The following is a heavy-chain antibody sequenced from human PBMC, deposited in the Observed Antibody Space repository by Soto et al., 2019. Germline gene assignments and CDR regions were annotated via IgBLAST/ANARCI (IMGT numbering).Heavy chain of an antibody. J-gene: IGHJ6*02. CDR2: IYYSGST. V-gene: IGHV4-31*11. CDR1: GGSISSGGYY. CDR3: ARDFTDSSGPTLGMGV. Sequence: SETLSLTCAVSGGSISSGGYYWSWIRQHPGKGLEWIGYIYYSGSTYYNPSLKSRVTISVDTSKDQFSLKLSSVTAADTAVYYCARDFTDSSGPTLGMGVWGQGTTVTVSS. D-gene: IGHD6-19*01.